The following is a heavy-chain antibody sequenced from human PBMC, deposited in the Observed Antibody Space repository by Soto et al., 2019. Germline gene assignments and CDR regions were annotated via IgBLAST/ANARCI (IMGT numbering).Heavy chain of an antibody. V-gene: IGHV3-33*07. CDR3: ARGRVATTTSAFDI. CDR2: IWNDGSNK. D-gene: IGHD1-26*01. Sequence: GGSLRLSCAASGFTFSSYGMYWVRQAPGKGLEWVAVIWNDGSNKYYADSVKGGFTIVRDNSKNTLYLQMNSLRAEDTALYYCARGRVATTTSAFDIWGQGTMVTVSS. CDR1: GFTFSSYG. J-gene: IGHJ3*02.